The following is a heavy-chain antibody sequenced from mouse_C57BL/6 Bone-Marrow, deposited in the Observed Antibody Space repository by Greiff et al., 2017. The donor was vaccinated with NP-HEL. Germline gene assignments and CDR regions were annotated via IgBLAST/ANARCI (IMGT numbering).Heavy chain of an antibody. CDR3: ARHGGDTY. Sequence: EVMLVESGGDLVKPGGSLKLSCAASGFTFSSYGMSWVRQTPDKRLEWVATISSGGSYTYYPDSVKGRFTISRDNAKNTLYLQMSSLKSEDTAMYYCARHGGDTYGGQGTLVTVSA. CDR2: ISSGGSYT. V-gene: IGHV5-6*01. CDR1: GFTFSSYG. J-gene: IGHJ3*01.